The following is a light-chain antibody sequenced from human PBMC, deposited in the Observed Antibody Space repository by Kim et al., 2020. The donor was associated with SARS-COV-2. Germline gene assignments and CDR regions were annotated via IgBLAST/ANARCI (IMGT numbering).Light chain of an antibody. CDR3: NSRDSSGNHLV. Sequence: SSELTQDPAVSVALGQTVRITCQGDSLRSYYASWYQQKPGQAPVLVIYGKNNRPSGIPDRFSCSSSGNTASLTLTGHQAEDEADYYCNSRDSSGNHLVFG. CDR2: GKN. CDR1: SLRSYY. V-gene: IGLV3-19*01. J-gene: IGLJ2*01.